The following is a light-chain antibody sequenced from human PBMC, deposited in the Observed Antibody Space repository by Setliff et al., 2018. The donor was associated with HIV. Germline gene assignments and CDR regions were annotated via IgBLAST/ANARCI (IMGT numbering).Light chain of an antibody. CDR3: ASWDDSLKVDV. CDR2: TNS. CDR1: NSNIGTTT. Sequence: QSVLTLSPSVSGTPGQRVTISCSGSNSNIGTTTVNWYQRLPGAAPKLIIYTNSHRPSGVPDRFSGSKSGTSASLAISGLRSEDEAEYYCASWDDSLKVDVFGSGTKVTVL. J-gene: IGLJ1*01. V-gene: IGLV1-44*01.